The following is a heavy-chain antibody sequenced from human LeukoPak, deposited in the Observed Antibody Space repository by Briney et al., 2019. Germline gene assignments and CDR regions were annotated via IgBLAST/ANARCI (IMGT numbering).Heavy chain of an antibody. CDR2: FDPEDGET. CDR3: ATGPNAGAAFDP. Sequence: ASVKVSCKVSGYTLTELSMHWVRQAPGKGLEWVGGFDPEDGETIYAQKFQGRVTMTEDTSTDTAYMELSSLRSEDTAVYYCATGPNAGAAFDPWGQGTLVTVSS. CDR1: GYTLTELS. J-gene: IGHJ5*02. D-gene: IGHD2-8*01. V-gene: IGHV1-24*01.